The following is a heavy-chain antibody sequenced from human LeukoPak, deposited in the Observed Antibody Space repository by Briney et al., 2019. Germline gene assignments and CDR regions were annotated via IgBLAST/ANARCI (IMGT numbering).Heavy chain of an antibody. Sequence: GGSLRLSCAASGFTFSSYAMHWVRQAPGKGLEWVAVISYDGSNKYYADSVKGRFTISRDNSKNTLYLQMNSLRAEDTAVYYCARSPPPRPGIVVVPAAIVAAIYGMDVWGQGTTVTVSS. CDR3: ARSPPPRPGIVVVPAAIVAAIYGMDV. V-gene: IGHV3-30-3*01. CDR1: GFTFSSYA. J-gene: IGHJ6*02. D-gene: IGHD2-2*01. CDR2: ISYDGSNK.